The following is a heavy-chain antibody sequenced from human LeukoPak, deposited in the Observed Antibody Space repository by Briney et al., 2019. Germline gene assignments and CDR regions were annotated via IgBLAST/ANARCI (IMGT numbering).Heavy chain of an antibody. Sequence: ASVKVSCKASGGTFSSYAISWVRQAPGQGLEWMGGIIPIFGTANYAQKVQGRVTITTDESTSTTYMELSSLRSEDTAVYYCARDLGWSIAAPGWGQGTLVTVSS. CDR2: IIPIFGTA. CDR1: GGTFSSYA. CDR3: ARDLGWSIAAPG. V-gene: IGHV1-69*05. D-gene: IGHD6-6*01. J-gene: IGHJ4*02.